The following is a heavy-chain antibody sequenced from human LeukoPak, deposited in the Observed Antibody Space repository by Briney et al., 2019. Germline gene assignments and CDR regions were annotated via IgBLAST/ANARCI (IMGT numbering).Heavy chain of an antibody. D-gene: IGHD6-13*01. CDR1: GGSISSYY. CDR3: ARMSIAAAGAFDY. Sequence: SETLSLTCTVSGGSISSYYWSWIRQPPGKGLEWIGYIYYSGSTNYNPSLKSRVTISVDTSKNQFSLKLSSMTAADTAVYYCARMSIAAAGAFDYWGQGTLVTVSS. J-gene: IGHJ4*02. V-gene: IGHV4-59*08. CDR2: IYYSGST.